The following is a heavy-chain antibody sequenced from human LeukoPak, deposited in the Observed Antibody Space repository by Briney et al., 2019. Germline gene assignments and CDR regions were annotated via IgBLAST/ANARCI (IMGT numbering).Heavy chain of an antibody. D-gene: IGHD3-3*01. J-gene: IGHJ5*02. CDR2: ISAYNGNT. CDR1: GYTFTNYA. V-gene: IGHV1-18*01. CDR3: ARGTLNDFWSST. Sequence: ASVKVSCKASGYTFTNYAISWVRQAPGQGLEWMGWISAYNGNTNYAQNLQGRVTMTTDTSTSTAYMELRSLRSDDTAVYYCARGTLNDFWSSTWGQGTLVTVSS.